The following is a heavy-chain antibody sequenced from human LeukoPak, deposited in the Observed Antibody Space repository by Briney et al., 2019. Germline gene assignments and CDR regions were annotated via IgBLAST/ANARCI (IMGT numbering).Heavy chain of an antibody. V-gene: IGHV3-53*04. Sequence: GGSLRLSCAASGFTVSSKYMSWVRQAPGKGLEWVSVIYSGGSTYYADSVKGRFTISRHNSKNTLYLQMNSLRAEDTAVYYCARDRGYCSSTSCHGGNAFDIWGQGTMVTVSS. D-gene: IGHD2-2*01. J-gene: IGHJ3*02. CDR1: GFTVSSKY. CDR3: ARDRGYCSSTSCHGGNAFDI. CDR2: IYSGGST.